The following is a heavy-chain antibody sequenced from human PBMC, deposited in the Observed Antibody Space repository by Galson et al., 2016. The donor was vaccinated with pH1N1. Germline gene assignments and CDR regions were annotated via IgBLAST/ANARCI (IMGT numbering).Heavy chain of an antibody. CDR1: GDTFSKFG. Sequence: SVKVSCKAPGDTFSKFGISWVRQAPGQGLEWMGRIIPLYGTTNYAPKFQGRVTITADESTSKAYIEMGSLRSEETAVYYCARSACINGICHKDYTGMDVWGQGTSVTVSS. CDR2: IIPLYGTT. D-gene: IGHD2-8*01. V-gene: IGHV1-69*13. CDR3: ARSACINGICHKDYTGMDV. J-gene: IGHJ6*02.